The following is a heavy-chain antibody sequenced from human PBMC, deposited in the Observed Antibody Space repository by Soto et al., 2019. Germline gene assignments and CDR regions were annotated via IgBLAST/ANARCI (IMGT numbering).Heavy chain of an antibody. CDR2: VHYSGST. J-gene: IGHJ4*02. V-gene: IGHV4-39*01. Sequence: QLQLQESGPGLVKPSETLSLTCSVSXXXXXXXXXXXXWXXXXPGKGRGWIATVHYSGSTYYTPSLXXXVTXSADTSXNXFXLXLNSVTXADTAVYYCARQHYYDSSGYYTWNWGQGTLVTVSS. CDR3: ARQHYYDSSGYYTWN. D-gene: IGHD3-22*01. CDR1: XXXXXXXXXX.